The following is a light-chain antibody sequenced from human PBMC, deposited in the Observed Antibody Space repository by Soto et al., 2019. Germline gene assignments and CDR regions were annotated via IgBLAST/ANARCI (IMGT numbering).Light chain of an antibody. J-gene: IGKJ1*01. Sequence: EIVMTQSPVTLSASPGERATLSCRASQSVSNNLAWYQQKPGQAPRLLIHGASTRATGIPARFSGSGSGTEFTLTISSLQSEDFAIYYCQRQSNWPRTFGQGTKVEIK. V-gene: IGKV3-15*01. CDR2: GAS. CDR3: QRQSNWPRT. CDR1: QSVSNN.